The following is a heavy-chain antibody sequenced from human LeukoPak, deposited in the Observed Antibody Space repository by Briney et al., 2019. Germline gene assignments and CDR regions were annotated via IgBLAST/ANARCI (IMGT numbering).Heavy chain of an antibody. CDR3: ARGFRDAYSRKFDS. CDR1: GYTFTSYD. CDR2: MKPNSGNT. Sequence: APVKVSRKASGYTFTSYDINWLRQPAAQGLEWMAWMKPNSGNTGYAQKFQGRGTVTRNTSIDTAYMELSSLRSEDTAVYYCARGFRDAYSRKFDSWGQGALVTVSS. V-gene: IGHV1-8*01. D-gene: IGHD1-26*01. J-gene: IGHJ4*02.